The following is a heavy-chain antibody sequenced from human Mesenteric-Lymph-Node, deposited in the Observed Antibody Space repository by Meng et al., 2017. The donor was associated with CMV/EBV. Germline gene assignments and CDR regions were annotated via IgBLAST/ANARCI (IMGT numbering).Heavy chain of an antibody. D-gene: IGHD3-22*01. V-gene: IGHV4-39*07. Sequence: GSLRLSCTVSDGSISSSRYYWGWIRQPPGKGLEWIGSIYYSGSTYYNPSLKSRVTISVDTSNNQFSLKLSSVTAADTAVFYCATGPYDISAYPYYDGMDVWGQGTTVTVSS. J-gene: IGHJ6*02. CDR2: IYYSGST. CDR1: DGSISSSRYY. CDR3: ATGPYDISAYPYYDGMDV.